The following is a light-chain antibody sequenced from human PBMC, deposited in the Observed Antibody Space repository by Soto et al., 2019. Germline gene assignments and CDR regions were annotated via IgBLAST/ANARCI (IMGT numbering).Light chain of an antibody. V-gene: IGKV3-11*01. Sequence: EIVLTQSPATLSLSPGDRATLSCRASQTVRSYLAWYQHVPGQAPRLLVYDASNRATGIPARFSGSGSGTDFTLTISSLEPEDFAIYYCQERSQWPPTFGQGTRLEIK. CDR1: QTVRSY. CDR2: DAS. CDR3: QERSQWPPT. J-gene: IGKJ5*01.